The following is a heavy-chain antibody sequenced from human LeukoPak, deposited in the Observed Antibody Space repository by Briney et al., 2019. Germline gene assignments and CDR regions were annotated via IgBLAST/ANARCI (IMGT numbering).Heavy chain of an antibody. CDR3: ARFYSNFVGFDY. Sequence: ASVKVSCKASGYTFTSYDINWVRQATGQGLEWMGWMNPNSGNTGYAQKFQGRVTMTRNIFISTAYMELSSLRSEDTAVYYCARFYSNFVGFDYWGQGTLVTVSS. CDR1: GYTFTSYD. J-gene: IGHJ4*02. V-gene: IGHV1-8*01. CDR2: MNPNSGNT. D-gene: IGHD4-11*01.